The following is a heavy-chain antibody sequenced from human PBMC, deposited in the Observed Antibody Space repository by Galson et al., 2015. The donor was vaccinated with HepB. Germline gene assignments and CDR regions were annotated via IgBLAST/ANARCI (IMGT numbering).Heavy chain of an antibody. CDR3: ARDWDYYDSSGYAH. CDR2: IWYDGSNK. D-gene: IGHD3-22*01. J-gene: IGHJ4*02. Sequence: SLRLSCAASGFTFSSYGMHWVRQAPGKGLEWVAVIWYDGSNKYYADSVKGRFTISRDNSKNTLYLQMNSLRAEDTAVYYCARDWDYYDSSGYAHWGQGTLVTVSS. CDR1: GFTFSSYG. V-gene: IGHV3-33*01.